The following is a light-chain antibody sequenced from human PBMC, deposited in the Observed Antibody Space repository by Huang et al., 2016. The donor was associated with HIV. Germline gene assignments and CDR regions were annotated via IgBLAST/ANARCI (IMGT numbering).Light chain of an antibody. Sequence: EIVLIQSPATLSLSPGERATLSCRASQSVSSYLAWYQQKPGRTPRLLIYDTSNRATGIPARFSGSGSGTDFTLTISSLEPEDFAVYYCQQRSNWPITFGQGTRLEIK. V-gene: IGKV3-11*01. CDR2: DTS. J-gene: IGKJ5*01. CDR1: QSVSSY. CDR3: QQRSNWPIT.